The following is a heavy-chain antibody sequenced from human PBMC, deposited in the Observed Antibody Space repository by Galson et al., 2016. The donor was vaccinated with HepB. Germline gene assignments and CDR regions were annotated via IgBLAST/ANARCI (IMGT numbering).Heavy chain of an antibody. CDR1: GYIFTSYG. Sequence: SVKVSCKASGYIFTSYGISWVRQAPGQGLEWMGWISSYNGDTNYAQKFQGRVTMTTETSTSTAYMELRSLRTDDTAVYYWARASYKYGQYNFYVMDVWGQWTTVAVSS. CDR2: ISSYNGDT. CDR3: ARASYKYGQYNFYVMDV. V-gene: IGHV1-18*01. J-gene: IGHJ6*02. D-gene: IGHD3-9*01.